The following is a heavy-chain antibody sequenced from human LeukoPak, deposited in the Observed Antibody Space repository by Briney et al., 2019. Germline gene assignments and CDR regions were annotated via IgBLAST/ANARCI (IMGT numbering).Heavy chain of an antibody. CDR1: GYTFTSYG. D-gene: IGHD3-9*01. CDR2: ISAYNGNT. CDR3: ARYPRLVPAPRLPPPPGY. J-gene: IGHJ4*02. V-gene: IGHV1-18*01. Sequence: ASVQVSCKASGYTFTSYGISWVRQAPGQGLEWMGWISAYNGNTNYAQKLQGRVTMTTDTSTSTAYMELRSLRSDDTAVYYCARYPRLVPAPRLPPPPGYGGQGTLFNVSS.